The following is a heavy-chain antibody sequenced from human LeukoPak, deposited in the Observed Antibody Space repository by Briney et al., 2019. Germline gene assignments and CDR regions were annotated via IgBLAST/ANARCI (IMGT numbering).Heavy chain of an antibody. CDR2: VSNSGNT. D-gene: IGHD3-10*01. Sequence: PSETLSLTCSVSGGSIRNYYWTWIRQPPGKGLEWIGHVSNSGNTKYNPSLKSRVTIPEDRSKKQISLKLSSVTAADTAVYYCAGSGSGTYEYWGQGTLVTVSS. CDR1: GGSIRNYY. V-gene: IGHV4-59*08. CDR3: AGSGSGTYEY. J-gene: IGHJ4*02.